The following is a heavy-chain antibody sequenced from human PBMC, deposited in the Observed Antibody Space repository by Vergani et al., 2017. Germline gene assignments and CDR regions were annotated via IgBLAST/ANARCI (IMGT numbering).Heavy chain of an antibody. V-gene: IGHV4-59*08. CDR1: GGSISSYY. J-gene: IGHJ3*02. Sequence: QVQLQESGPGLVKPSDTLSLTCTVSGGSISSYYWSWIRQPPGQGLEWIGYIYYSGSTNYNPSLKSRVPISVDTSKNQFSLKLSSVTAADTAVYYCARHGTTTVTSYAFDIWGQGTMVTVSS. D-gene: IGHD4-17*01. CDR3: ARHGTTTVTSYAFDI. CDR2: IYYSGST.